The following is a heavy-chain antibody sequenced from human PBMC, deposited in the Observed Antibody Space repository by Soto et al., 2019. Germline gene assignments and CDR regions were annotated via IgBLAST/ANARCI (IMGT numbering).Heavy chain of an antibody. D-gene: IGHD3-9*01. CDR3: VRVFDTYYFDL. CDR2: IYGGGNT. V-gene: IGHV3-53*01. J-gene: IGHJ4*02. CDR1: GFTVSRNY. Sequence: PGGSLRLSCAASGFTVSRNYMTWVRRAPGKGLEWVSIIYGGGNTYYADSVKGRFTISRDNSKKTLYLQMNSLRAEDTAVYYCVRVFDTYYFDLWGQGNMVTVS.